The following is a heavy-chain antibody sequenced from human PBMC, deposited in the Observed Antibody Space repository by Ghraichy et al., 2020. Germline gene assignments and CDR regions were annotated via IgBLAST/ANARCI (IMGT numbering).Heavy chain of an antibody. Sequence: VKVSCKASGGTFNDYGINWVRQAPGQGLEWMGGIIPISGTPYYSQKFQGRVTISADDSATTAYMDLSSLRFEDTAIYYCVRMSKYDFWSGLYYYYYMDVWGKGTTVTVS. J-gene: IGHJ6*03. CDR3: VRMSKYDFWSGLYYYYYMDV. D-gene: IGHD3-3*01. CDR1: GGTFNDYG. CDR2: IIPISGTP. V-gene: IGHV1-69*01.